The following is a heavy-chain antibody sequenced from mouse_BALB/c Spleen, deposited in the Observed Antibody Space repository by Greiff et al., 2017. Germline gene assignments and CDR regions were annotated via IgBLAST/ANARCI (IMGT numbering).Heavy chain of an antibody. CDR2: ISSGSSTI. V-gene: IGHV5-17*02. Sequence: EVQLVESGGGLVQPGGSRKLSCAASGFTFSSFGMHWVRQAPEKGLEWVAYISSGSSTIYYADTVKGRFTITRDNPKNTLFLQMTSLRSEDTAMYYCASSDYDYGGVLAYWGQGTPVTVSA. J-gene: IGHJ3*01. CDR1: GFTFSSFG. CDR3: ASSDYDYGGVLAY. D-gene: IGHD2-4*01.